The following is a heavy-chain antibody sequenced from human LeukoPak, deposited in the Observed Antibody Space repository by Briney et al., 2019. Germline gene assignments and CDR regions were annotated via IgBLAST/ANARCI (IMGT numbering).Heavy chain of an antibody. Sequence: NPSETLSLTCAVYGGSFSGYYWSWIRQPPGKGLEWIGGINHSGSTNYNPSLKSRVTISVDTSKNQFSLKLSSVTAADTAVYYCAIAAAGTFHWGQGTLVTVSS. CDR3: AIAAAGTFH. CDR2: INHSGST. CDR1: GGSFSGYY. D-gene: IGHD6-13*01. V-gene: IGHV4-34*01. J-gene: IGHJ4*02.